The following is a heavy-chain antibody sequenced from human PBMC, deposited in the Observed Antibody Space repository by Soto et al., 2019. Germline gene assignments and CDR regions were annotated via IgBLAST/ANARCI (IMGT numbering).Heavy chain of an antibody. D-gene: IGHD5-12*01. Sequence: SETLSLTCTGSGGYISSGGYYWSWIRQPPGKGLEWIGYIYHSGSTYYNPSLKSRVTISVDRSKNQFSLKLSSVTAADTAVYYCAAGGGLPRYYWGQGTLVTVSS. V-gene: IGHV4-30-2*01. CDR2: IYHSGST. CDR3: AAGGGLPRYY. CDR1: GGYISSGGYY. J-gene: IGHJ4*02.